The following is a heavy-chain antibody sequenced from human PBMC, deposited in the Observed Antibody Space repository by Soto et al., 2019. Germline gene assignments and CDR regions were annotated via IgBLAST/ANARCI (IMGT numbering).Heavy chain of an antibody. D-gene: IGHD1-1*01. CDR2: ISWNSGNI. Sequence: EVQLVESGGGLVQPGRSLRLSCAASGFIFDDYAMHWVRQAPGKGLEWVSHISWNSGNIDYADSVKGRFTISRDNAKNPLYLQMNSLRPEDTALYYCAKETSTSGLFDYWGQGTLLTVSS. CDR1: GFIFDDYA. V-gene: IGHV3-9*01. J-gene: IGHJ4*02. CDR3: AKETSTSGLFDY.